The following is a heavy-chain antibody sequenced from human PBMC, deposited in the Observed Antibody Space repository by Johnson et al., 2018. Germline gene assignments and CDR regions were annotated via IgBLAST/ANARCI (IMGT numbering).Heavy chain of an antibody. CDR3: TTDLAMIGGDI. V-gene: IGHV3-15*05. J-gene: IGHJ3*02. Sequence: VQLQESGGGLVKPGGSLRVSCAASGFTFSNAWMSWVRQATGKGLEWVGRIKTKTDGGTTDYAAAVKGRFTISRDDSKNTVYVQMNSLKTEDTAGYYCTTDLAMIGGDIWGQGTMVTVSS. CDR2: IKTKTDGGTT. D-gene: IGHD3-22*01. CDR1: GFTFSNAW.